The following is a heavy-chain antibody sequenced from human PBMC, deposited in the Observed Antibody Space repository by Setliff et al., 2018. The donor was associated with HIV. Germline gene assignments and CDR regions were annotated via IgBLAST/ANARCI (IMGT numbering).Heavy chain of an antibody. CDR1: GGSISTSNYY. CDR2: VDYSGNT. V-gene: IGHV4-39*07. CDR3: ARDRSHPPYYMDV. J-gene: IGHJ6*03. Sequence: PSETLSLTCTVSGGSISTSNYYWGWVRQPPGKGLEWVGNVDYSGNTYYNPSLKSRVTISVDTSKNQFSLKLTSVTAADTAVYYCARDRSHPPYYMDVWGKGTTVTVSS.